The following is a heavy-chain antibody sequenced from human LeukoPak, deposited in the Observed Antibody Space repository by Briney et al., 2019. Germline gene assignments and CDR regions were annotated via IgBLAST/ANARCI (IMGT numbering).Heavy chain of an antibody. Sequence: GGSLRLSCAPSGFTFSSYTMNWVRQAPGKGLEWVSYISSSSSTIYYADSVKGRFTISRDNAKNSLYLQMNSLRAEDTAVYYCARDSALDTAMDTFDYWGQGTLVTVSS. J-gene: IGHJ4*02. CDR1: GFTFSSYT. D-gene: IGHD5-18*01. CDR3: ARDSALDTAMDTFDY. V-gene: IGHV3-48*01. CDR2: ISSSSSTI.